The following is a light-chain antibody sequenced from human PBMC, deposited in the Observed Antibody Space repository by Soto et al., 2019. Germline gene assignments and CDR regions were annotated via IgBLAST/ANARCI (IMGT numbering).Light chain of an antibody. CDR3: LQHNSYPRT. CDR2: AAY. V-gene: IGKV1-17*01. J-gene: IGKJ1*01. Sequence: IQMTQSPSSLSASVGDRVTITCRESQAIRNDVGWYQHKPGQAPKRLIYAAYNLQSGVPSRFIGSGSWTEFTLKISSLQTEDFATYYCLQHNSYPRTFGRGTKVEIK. CDR1: QAIRND.